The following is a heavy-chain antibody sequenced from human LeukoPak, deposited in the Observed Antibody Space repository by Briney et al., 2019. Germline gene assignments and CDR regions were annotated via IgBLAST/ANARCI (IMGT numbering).Heavy chain of an antibody. CDR3: AKEDSSVGSGWFDP. J-gene: IGHJ5*02. Sequence: PGGSLRLSCAASGFTLSSHAMSWVRQAPEKGLEWVASLCGSGGSTYYADSVKGRFTISRHDSKNALYLQMHSLGAEGTAVYYCAKEDSSVGSGWFDPWGQGTLVTVSS. CDR2: LCGSGGST. CDR1: GFTLSSHA. V-gene: IGHV3-23*01. D-gene: IGHD6-19*01.